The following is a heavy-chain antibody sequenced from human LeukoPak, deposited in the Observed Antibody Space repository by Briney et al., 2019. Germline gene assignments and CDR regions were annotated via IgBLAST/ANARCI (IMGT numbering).Heavy chain of an antibody. D-gene: IGHD1-20*01. CDR3: ARDASNWSAFDS. J-gene: IGHJ5*01. Sequence: ASVKVSCKASGYTFSGYSMHWVRQAPGQGLEWMGRINPNSGVTYYAQKFQGRVTMTSATSITTAYMELSSLTSDDTATYYCARDASNWSAFDSWGQGTLVIVSS. CDR1: GYTFSGYS. CDR2: INPNSGVT. V-gene: IGHV1-2*06.